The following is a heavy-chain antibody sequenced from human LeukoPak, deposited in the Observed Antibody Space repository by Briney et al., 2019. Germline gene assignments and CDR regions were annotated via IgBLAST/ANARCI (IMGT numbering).Heavy chain of an antibody. D-gene: IGHD4-23*01. V-gene: IGHV3-30-3*01. Sequence: GGSLRLSCAASGFTFSSYAMHWVRQAPGKGLEWVAVISYDGSNKYYADSVKGRFTISRDNSKNTLYLQMNSLRAEDTAVYYCASETTVVTPGYWGQGTLVTVSS. CDR2: ISYDGSNK. CDR3: ASETTVVTPGY. J-gene: IGHJ4*02. CDR1: GFTFSSYA.